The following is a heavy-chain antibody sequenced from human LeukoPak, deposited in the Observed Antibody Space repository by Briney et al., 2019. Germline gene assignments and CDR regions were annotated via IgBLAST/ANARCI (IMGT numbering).Heavy chain of an antibody. J-gene: IGHJ6*01. D-gene: IGHD6-6*01. CDR1: GFTFSSYA. V-gene: IGHV3-23*01. CDR2: ISGSGVST. CDR3: AKDIGGSPRPLMDV. Sequence: QPGGSLRLSCAASGFTFSSYAMSWVRQAPGKGLELVSGISGSGVSTYYADSVKGRFTISRDNSKNTLYLQMDSLRAENTAVYYCAKDIGGSPRPLMDVWGHGTTVTVSS.